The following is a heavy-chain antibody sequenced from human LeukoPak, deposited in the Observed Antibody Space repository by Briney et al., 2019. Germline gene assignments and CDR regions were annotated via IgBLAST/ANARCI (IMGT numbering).Heavy chain of an antibody. CDR3: ARRTYYDFWSGYENWFDP. J-gene: IGHJ5*02. Sequence: GESLKISCQGSGYSFTCYWIGWVRQMRGKGLEWMGIIYPGDSDTRYSPSFQGQVTIPADKSISTAYLQWSSLKASDTAMYYCARRTYYDFWSGYENWFDPWGQGTLVTVSS. V-gene: IGHV5-51*01. CDR2: IYPGDSDT. CDR1: GYSFTCYW. D-gene: IGHD3-3*01.